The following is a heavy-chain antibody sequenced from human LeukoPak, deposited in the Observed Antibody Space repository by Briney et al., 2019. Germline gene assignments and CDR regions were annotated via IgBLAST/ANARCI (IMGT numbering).Heavy chain of an antibody. D-gene: IGHD5-12*01. Sequence: GGSLRLFCAATGFTFSSYRMSWVRQAPGKGLEWVANIKQDGSEKYYVDSVKGRFTISRDNAKNSLYLQMNSLRAEDTAVYYCARDPKWLRFDYWGQGTLVTVSS. V-gene: IGHV3-7*01. J-gene: IGHJ4*02. CDR2: IKQDGSEK. CDR1: GFTFSSYR. CDR3: ARDPKWLRFDY.